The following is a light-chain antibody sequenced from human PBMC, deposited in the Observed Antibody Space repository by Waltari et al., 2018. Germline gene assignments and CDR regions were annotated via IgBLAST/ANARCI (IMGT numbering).Light chain of an antibody. CDR3: QQSYSAPLA. CDR2: SSS. CDR1: QAISTY. Sequence: DTLMTQSPSSLSASVGDRVTITCRASQAISTYVNWYQQTPGMAPKLLIFSSSTLHRGVSSRFSGSGSGTEFTLTISNLQPDDFATYYCQQSYSAPLAFGGGTKLDIK. V-gene: IGKV1-39*01. J-gene: IGKJ4*01.